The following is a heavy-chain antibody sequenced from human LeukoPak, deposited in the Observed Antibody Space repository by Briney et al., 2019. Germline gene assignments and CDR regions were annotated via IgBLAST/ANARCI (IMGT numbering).Heavy chain of an antibody. CDR2: IYSGGNT. CDR3: ARDLGRDSFDI. D-gene: IGHD2-15*01. V-gene: IGHV3-53*01. Sequence: GGSLRLSCAASGFTVSSIHMSWVRQPPGGGLEWGSVIYSGGNTYYAQSVKGRFTISRDNYKNTLYLQMNKLRAEDTAVYYCARDLGRDSFDIWGQGTKVTVSS. J-gene: IGHJ3*02. CDR1: GFTVSSIH.